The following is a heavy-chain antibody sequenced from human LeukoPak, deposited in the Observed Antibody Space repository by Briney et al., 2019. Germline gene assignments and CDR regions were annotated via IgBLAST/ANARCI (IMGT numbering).Heavy chain of an antibody. CDR2: TYYRSKWNN. CDR1: GYSVSSNGVG. V-gene: IGHV6-1*01. J-gene: IGHJ4*02. CDR3: WRDSDEDGSNPKPLDY. D-gene: IGHD5-24*01. Sequence: SQTLSLTCVISGYSVSSNGVGWNRIRQSPSRGLEWLGRTYYRSKWNNDYAVSVKSRITINPDTSKNQFSLKLRSVTAADTAVYYCWRDSDEDGSNPKPLDYWGRGTLVTVSS.